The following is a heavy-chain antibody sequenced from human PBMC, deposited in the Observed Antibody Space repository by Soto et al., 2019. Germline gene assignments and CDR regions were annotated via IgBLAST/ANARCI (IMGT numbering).Heavy chain of an antibody. V-gene: IGHV4-31*11. D-gene: IGHD6-13*01. Sequence: SETLSLTCAVSGGSISSGGYDWSWIRHHPGKGLEWIGYIFYSGSTFYSPSLKSRVTISGDTARNKFSLNPRSVTAADTAVYYCARGEFSSSWYRKSQFDSWGQGTLVTVSS. CDR3: ARGEFSSSWYRKSQFDS. J-gene: IGHJ4*02. CDR1: GGSISSGGYD. CDR2: IFYSGST.